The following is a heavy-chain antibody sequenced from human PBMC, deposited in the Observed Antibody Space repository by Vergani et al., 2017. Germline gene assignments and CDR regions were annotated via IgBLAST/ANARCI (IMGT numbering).Heavy chain of an antibody. J-gene: IGHJ4*02. CDR3: ARAGGDSDSSGYLY. CDR2: IIPIFGTA. Sequence: QVQLVQSGAEVKKPGSSVKVSCKASGGTFSCYAISWVRHAPGQGLEWMGGIIPIFGTANYAQKFQGRVTITADESTSTAYMELSSLRSEDTAVYYCARAGGDSDSSGYLYWGQGTLVTVSS. CDR1: GGTFSCYA. D-gene: IGHD3-22*01. V-gene: IGHV1-69*01.